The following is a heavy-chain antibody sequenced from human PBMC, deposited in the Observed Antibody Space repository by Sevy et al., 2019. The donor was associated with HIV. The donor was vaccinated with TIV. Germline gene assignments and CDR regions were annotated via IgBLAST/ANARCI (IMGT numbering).Heavy chain of an antibody. CDR2: IKQDGSGK. CDR3: ARVMITFGGVIDYDAFDI. D-gene: IGHD3-16*02. Sequence: GGSMRLSCAASGFTFSSYWMSWVRQAPGKGLEWVANIKQDGSGKYYVDSVKGRFTISRDNAKNSLYLQMNSLRAEDTAVYYCARVMITFGGVIDYDAFDIWGQGTMVTVSS. J-gene: IGHJ3*02. CDR1: GFTFSSYW. V-gene: IGHV3-7*03.